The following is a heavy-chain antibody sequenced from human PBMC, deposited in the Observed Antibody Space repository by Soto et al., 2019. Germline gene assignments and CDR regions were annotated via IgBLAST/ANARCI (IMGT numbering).Heavy chain of an antibody. J-gene: IGHJ4*02. V-gene: IGHV3-74*01. CDR1: GFTFRNYW. Sequence: GGSLRLSCAAPGFTFRNYWMHWVRQAPGKGLEWVSHINGDGSLIRYADSVKGRFTVSRDNAKNTLYLQMTSLKTEDTAVYYCARNVGLGYNSDYWGQGTLVTVSS. CDR2: INGDGSLI. D-gene: IGHD5-18*01. CDR3: ARNVGLGYNSDY.